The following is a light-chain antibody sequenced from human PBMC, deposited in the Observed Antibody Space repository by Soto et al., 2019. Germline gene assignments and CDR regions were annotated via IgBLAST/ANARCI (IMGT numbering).Light chain of an antibody. V-gene: IGKV1-39*01. CDR1: QSISSY. CDR2: AAS. J-gene: IGKJ4*01. CDR3: QQTYSAPLT. Sequence: DIQMTQSPSSLSASVGDRVTITCRASQSISSYLNWYQHKPGKAPKLLIYAASSFQSGVPSRFSGSESGTDFTLTISSLQPEDFATYYCQQTYSAPLTVGGGTKVDNK.